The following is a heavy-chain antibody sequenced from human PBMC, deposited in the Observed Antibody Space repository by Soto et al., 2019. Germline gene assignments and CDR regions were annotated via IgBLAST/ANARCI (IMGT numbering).Heavy chain of an antibody. CDR3: ARNIAARGGAFYSWFDP. J-gene: IGHJ5*02. D-gene: IGHD6-6*01. CDR2: IIPIFGTA. V-gene: IGHV1-69*01. CDR1: GGTFSSYA. Sequence: QVQLVQSGAEVKKPASSVKVSCKASGGTFSSYAISWVRQAPGQGLEWMGGIIPIFGTANSAQKFQGRVTITADESTSTAYMELSRLRSEDTAVYYCARNIAARGGAFYSWFDPWGQGTLVTVSS.